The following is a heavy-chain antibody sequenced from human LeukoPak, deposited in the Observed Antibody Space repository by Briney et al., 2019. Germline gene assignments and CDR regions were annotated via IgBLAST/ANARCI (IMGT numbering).Heavy chain of an antibody. CDR1: GGSISSHY. Sequence: SETLSLTCTVSGGSISSHYWSWIRQPPGKGLEWIGYIYYSGSTNYNPSLKSRVTISVDTSKNQFSLKLSSVTAADTAVYYCASHTPSYFDYWGQGTLVTVSS. CDR3: ASHTPSYFDY. CDR2: IYYSGST. V-gene: IGHV4-59*08. J-gene: IGHJ4*02.